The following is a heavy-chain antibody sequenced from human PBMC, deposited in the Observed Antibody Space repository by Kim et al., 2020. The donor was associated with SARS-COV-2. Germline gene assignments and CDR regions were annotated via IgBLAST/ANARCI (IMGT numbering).Heavy chain of an antibody. CDR1: GVSVSSTSYY. J-gene: IGHJ5*02. V-gene: IGHV4-39*07. D-gene: IGHD4-17*01. Sequence: SETLSLTCNVSGVSVSSTSYYWGWIRQPPGKGLEWIGHIYYSGGPYYNPSLKSRVNISVDTSKNQFSLRLSSVTAADTAVYYCSSVAYGGFDPWGQGALVTVSS. CDR3: SSVAYGGFDP. CDR2: IYYSGGP.